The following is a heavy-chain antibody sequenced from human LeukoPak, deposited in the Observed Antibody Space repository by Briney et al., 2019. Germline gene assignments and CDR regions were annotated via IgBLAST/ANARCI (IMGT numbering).Heavy chain of an antibody. CDR3: AREMERYCIGDNCYSDY. D-gene: IGHD2-15*01. V-gene: IGHV1-2*02. Sequence: ASVKVSCKASGYTFTSYYIHWVRQAPGRGLEWMGWINPNSGDTNYARKFQGSVTMTRDASISTAYMELSRLRSDDTAIYYCAREMERYCIGDNCYSDYWGQGTLVTVSS. CDR1: GYTFTSYY. J-gene: IGHJ4*02. CDR2: INPNSGDT.